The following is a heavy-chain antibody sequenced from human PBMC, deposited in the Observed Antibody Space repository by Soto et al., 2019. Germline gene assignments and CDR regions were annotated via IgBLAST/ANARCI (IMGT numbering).Heavy chain of an antibody. D-gene: IGHD3-9*01. V-gene: IGHV3-74*01. Sequence: AGVSMRLSCADAGFRFSGYLMHWVRQGPGKGLVWVSRINTDGSSTNYADSVKGRFTISRDNAKNTVYLQMNSLRAEDTAVYYCARSPGGYYIDWGQGTMVTVSS. CDR1: GFRFSGYL. CDR2: INTDGSST. J-gene: IGHJ3*01. CDR3: ARSPGGYYID.